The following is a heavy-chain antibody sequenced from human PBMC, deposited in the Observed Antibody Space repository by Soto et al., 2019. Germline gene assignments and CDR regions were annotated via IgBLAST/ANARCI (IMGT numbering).Heavy chain of an antibody. Sequence: ASVTVSCKASGYTFTSYDINWVRQATGQGLEWMGWMNPNSGNTNYAQKLQGRVTMTTDTSTSTAYMELRSLRSDDTAVYYCARERPGNWFDPWGQGTLVTVSS. CDR2: MNPNSGNT. CDR1: GYTFTSYD. J-gene: IGHJ5*02. V-gene: IGHV1-18*01. CDR3: ARERPGNWFDP.